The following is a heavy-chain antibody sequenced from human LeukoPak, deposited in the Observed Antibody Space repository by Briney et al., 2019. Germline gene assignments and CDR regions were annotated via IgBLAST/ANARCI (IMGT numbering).Heavy chain of an antibody. J-gene: IGHJ4*02. V-gene: IGHV3-30*02. CDR2: IRYDGSNK. CDR3: AKLGFYGSSWYLPLPGVY. CDR1: GFTFSSYG. D-gene: IGHD6-13*01. Sequence: GGSLGLSCAASGFTFSSYGVHWVRQAPGKGLEWVAFIRYDGSNKYYADSVKGRFTISRDNSKNTLYLQMNSLRAEDTAVYYCAKLGFYGSSWYLPLPGVYWGQGTLVTVSS.